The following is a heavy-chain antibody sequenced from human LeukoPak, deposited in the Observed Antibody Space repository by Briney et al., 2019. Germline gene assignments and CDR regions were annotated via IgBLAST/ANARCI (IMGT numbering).Heavy chain of an antibody. CDR1: GYTFTSYD. Sequence: ASVKVSCKASGYTFTSYDINWVRQATGQGLEWMGGFDPEDGETIYAQKFQGRVTMTEDTSTDTAYMELSSLRSEDTAVYYCATRVVPAAIGVYYYYYMDVWGKGTTVTVSS. J-gene: IGHJ6*03. D-gene: IGHD2-2*02. CDR2: FDPEDGET. CDR3: ATRVVPAAIGVYYYYYMDV. V-gene: IGHV1-24*01.